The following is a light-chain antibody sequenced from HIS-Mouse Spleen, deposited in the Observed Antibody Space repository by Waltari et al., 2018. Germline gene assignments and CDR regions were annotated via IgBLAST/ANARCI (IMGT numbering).Light chain of an antibody. J-gene: IGKJ1*01. CDR3: QQSYSTPQWT. CDR1: QSISSY. Sequence: DIQMTQSPSSLSASVGDRVTITCRASQSISSYLNWYQQKTWKAPKLLIYAASSLQRGVPSRFCGSGSGTDFTLTISSLQPEDFATYYCQQSYSTPQWTFGQGTKVEIK. CDR2: AAS. V-gene: IGKV1-39*01.